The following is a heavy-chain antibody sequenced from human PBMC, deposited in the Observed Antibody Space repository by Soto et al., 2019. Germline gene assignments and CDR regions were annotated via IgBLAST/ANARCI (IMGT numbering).Heavy chain of an antibody. CDR2: ISSSSSYT. J-gene: IGHJ4*02. CDR3: ARERHYYDSSGYQDY. D-gene: IGHD3-22*01. Sequence: QVQLVESGGGLVKPGGSLRLSCAASGFTISDYYMSWIRQAPGKGLEWVSYISSSSSYTNYADSVKGRFTISRDNAKNSLYLQMNSLRAEDTAVYYCARERHYYDSSGYQDYWGQGTLVTVSS. CDR1: GFTISDYY. V-gene: IGHV3-11*06.